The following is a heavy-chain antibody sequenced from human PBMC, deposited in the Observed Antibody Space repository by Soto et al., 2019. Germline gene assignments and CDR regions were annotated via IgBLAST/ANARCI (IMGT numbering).Heavy chain of an antibody. D-gene: IGHD6-6*01. Sequence: QVQLVQSGAAVKKPGASVKVSCKASGYTFTSYYMHWVRQAPGQGLEWMGIINPSGGSTRYAQKFQGRIPMTRDTSTSTVYMELSSLRSEDTAVYYCARVYRSSSLDSTPCDYWGQGTLVTVSS. CDR1: GYTFTSYY. CDR2: INPSGGST. J-gene: IGHJ4*02. V-gene: IGHV1-46*01. CDR3: ARVYRSSSLDSTPCDY.